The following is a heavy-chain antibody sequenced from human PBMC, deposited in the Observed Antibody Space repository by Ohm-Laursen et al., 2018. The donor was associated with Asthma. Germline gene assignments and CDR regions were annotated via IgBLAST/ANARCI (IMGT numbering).Heavy chain of an antibody. V-gene: IGHV3-30-3*01. D-gene: IGHD1-26*01. CDR1: GFTFSSYA. CDR3: ARDEANRESGSYPRGYFDY. J-gene: IGHJ4*02. Sequence: SLRLSCTASGFTFSSYAMHWVRQAPGKGLEWVAVISYDGSNKYYADSVKGRFTISRDNSKNTLYLQMNSLRAEDTAVYYCARDEANRESGSYPRGYFDYWGQGTLVTVSS. CDR2: ISYDGSNK.